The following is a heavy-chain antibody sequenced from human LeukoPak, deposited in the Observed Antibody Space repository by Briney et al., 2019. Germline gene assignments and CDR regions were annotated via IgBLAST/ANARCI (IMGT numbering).Heavy chain of an antibody. CDR3: AELGITMIGGV. CDR2: ISSSGSTI. V-gene: IGHV3-11*04. Sequence: PGGSLRLSCVGSGFTFSDYWATWVRQAPGKGLEWVSYISSSGSTIYYADSVKGRFTISRDNAKNSLYLQMNSLRAEDTAVYYCAELGITMIGGVWGKGTTVTISS. J-gene: IGHJ6*04. CDR1: GFTFSDYW. D-gene: IGHD3-10*02.